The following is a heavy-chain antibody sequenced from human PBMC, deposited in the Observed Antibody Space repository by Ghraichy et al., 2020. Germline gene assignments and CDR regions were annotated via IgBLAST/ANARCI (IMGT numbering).Heavy chain of an antibody. J-gene: IGHJ6*02. CDR1: GGSISGYC. Sequence: SETLSLTCAVSGGSISGYCWSWIRQPPGKGLEWIGYIHYSGSTKYNPSLKSRVTLSVDMSKNQFSLGLSSVTAADTAIYYCARLRAMTPTHNFYHSLDVWGLGTTVTVSS. V-gene: IGHV4-59*01. CDR3: ARLRAMTPTHNFYHSLDV. CDR2: IHYSGST.